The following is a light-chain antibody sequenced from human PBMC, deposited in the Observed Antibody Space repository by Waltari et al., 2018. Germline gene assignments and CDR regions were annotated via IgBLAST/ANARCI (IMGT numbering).Light chain of an antibody. CDR3: HLYGSART. CDR1: QSVSNNY. Sequence: NVLTQSPGTLPLSPGERATLSCRASQSVSNNYLAWYQHQPGQAPRLLIYGASSRATGIPDRFSGSGSGTDFTLTISRLEPEDSAVYFCHLYGSARTFGGGTKVEIK. J-gene: IGKJ4*01. V-gene: IGKV3-20*01. CDR2: GAS.